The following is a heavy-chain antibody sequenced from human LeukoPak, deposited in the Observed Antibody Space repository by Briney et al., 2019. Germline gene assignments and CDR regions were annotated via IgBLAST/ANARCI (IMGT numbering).Heavy chain of an antibody. CDR1: GDSFSSVTDY. CDR2: GDYSGGT. CDR3: ARDRPVLDGGRSDAFDI. J-gene: IGHJ3*02. D-gene: IGHD4-23*01. V-gene: IGHV4-39*07. Sequence: PSETLSLTCTVSGDSFSSVTDYWAWIRQPPGKGLEWIASGDYSGGTYYNPSLESRVAISADMSKNQFSLKPSSVTAADTAVYYCARDRPVLDGGRSDAFDIWGQGTMVTVSS.